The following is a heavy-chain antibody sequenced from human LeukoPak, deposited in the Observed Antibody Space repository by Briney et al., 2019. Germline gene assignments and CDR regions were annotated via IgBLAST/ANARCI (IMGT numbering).Heavy chain of an antibody. CDR3: ARADRRYSFDP. CDR1: GGSISSYY. V-gene: IGHV4-59*01. Sequence: PSETLSLTCTVSGGSISSYYWSWIRQPPGKGLEWIGYIYYSGSTNYNPSLKSRVTISVDTSKNQFSLKLSSVTAADTAVYYCARADRRYSFDPWGQGTLVTVSS. CDR2: IYYSGST. J-gene: IGHJ5*02.